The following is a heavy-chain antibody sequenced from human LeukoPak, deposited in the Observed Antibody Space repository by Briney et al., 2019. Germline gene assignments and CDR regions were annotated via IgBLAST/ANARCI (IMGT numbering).Heavy chain of an antibody. CDR3: AKALYGGNTV. CDR1: GFTFSTYA. D-gene: IGHD4-23*01. J-gene: IGHJ4*02. Sequence: GGSLTLSCAASGFTFSTYAMGWVRQAPGEGLRWVSSISGNGVTTYYADSVKGRFTISRDNSKNTLYLQMNSLRAEDTALYYCAKALYGGNTVWGQGTLATVSS. CDR2: ISGNGVTT. V-gene: IGHV3-23*01.